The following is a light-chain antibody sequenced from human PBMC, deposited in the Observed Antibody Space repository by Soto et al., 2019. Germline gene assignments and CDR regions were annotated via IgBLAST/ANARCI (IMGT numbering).Light chain of an antibody. CDR2: KAS. Sequence: DIQMTQSPSTLSASVGDRLSITCRASQSITNWLAWYQQKPGKATKLLIYKASSLQSKVPSRFSGSASGPEFTLTISCLQPDDFATYYCQQYHSYPFTFGPGTKVDIK. CDR3: QQYHSYPFT. CDR1: QSITNW. V-gene: IGKV1-5*03. J-gene: IGKJ3*01.